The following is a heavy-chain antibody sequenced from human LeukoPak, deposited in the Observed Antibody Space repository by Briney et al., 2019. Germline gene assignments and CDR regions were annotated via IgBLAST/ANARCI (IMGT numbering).Heavy chain of an antibody. CDR3: ARDGCRDSSGFSCFDY. D-gene: IGHD3-22*01. CDR2: IKQDGSEK. V-gene: IGHV3-7*01. CDR1: GFTFSSYW. J-gene: IGHJ4*02. Sequence: GGSLRLSCAASGFTFSSYWMSRVRQAPGKGLEWVANIKQDGSEKYYVDSVKGRFAISRDNAKNSLYLQMNSLRAEDTAVYYCARDGCRDSSGFSCFDYWGQGTLVTVSS.